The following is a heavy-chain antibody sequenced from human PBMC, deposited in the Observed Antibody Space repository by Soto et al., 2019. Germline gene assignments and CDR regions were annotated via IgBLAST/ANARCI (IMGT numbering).Heavy chain of an antibody. J-gene: IGHJ5*02. D-gene: IGHD2-15*01. CDR1: AYSISSGYH. CDR3: ARQDRVVGERRWFDP. Sequence: PSEALSLTSTVSAYSISSGYHSACLRQPPGEGVEWLGCVHYSGNTYYNPSVKKRLTISVDKSKNQFSLNLTSVTAADTDVYYCARQDRVVGERRWFDPCGQGTLVTV. CDR2: VHYSGNT. V-gene: IGHV4-38-2*02.